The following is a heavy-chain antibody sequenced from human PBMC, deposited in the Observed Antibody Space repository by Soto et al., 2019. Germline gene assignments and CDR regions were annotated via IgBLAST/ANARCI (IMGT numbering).Heavy chain of an antibody. D-gene: IGHD3-10*01. CDR3: ARGPPGWYFDL. V-gene: IGHV4-39*01. CDR2: IYYSGST. CDR1: GGSISSSSYY. Sequence: QLQLQESGPGLVKPSETLSLTCTVSGGSISSSSYYWGWIRQPPGKGLEWIGRIYYSGSTYYNPSLKSRVTISVDTSKNQFSLKLSSVTAADTAVYYCARGPPGWYFDLWGRGTLVTVSS. J-gene: IGHJ2*01.